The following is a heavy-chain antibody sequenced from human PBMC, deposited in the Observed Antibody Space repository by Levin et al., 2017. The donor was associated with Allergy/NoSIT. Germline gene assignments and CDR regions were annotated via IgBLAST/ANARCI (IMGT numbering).Heavy chain of an antibody. D-gene: IGHD3-16*01. Sequence: GGSLRLSCGASGFTFSSYAMAWVRQAPGAGLEWVSGISDSGGSTYYGDSVKGRFTISRDNSKNTLYLQMNSPRAEDTAVYYCAKYYDSSGRYLRTLDCWGQGTLVTVSS. CDR1: GFTFSSYA. CDR2: ISDSGGST. CDR3: AKYYDSSGRYLRTLDC. J-gene: IGHJ4*02. V-gene: IGHV3-23*01.